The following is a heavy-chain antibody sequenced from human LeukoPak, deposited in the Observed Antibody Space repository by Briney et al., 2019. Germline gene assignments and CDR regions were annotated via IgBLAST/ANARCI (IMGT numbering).Heavy chain of an antibody. CDR3: AKDPNPFYDFWSGYK. J-gene: IGHJ4*02. CDR1: GFTFTGHT. D-gene: IGHD3-3*01. Sequence: GGSLRLSCAASGFTFTGHTMTWLRQAPGKGLEWVSIIGGRDDRTYYADSVKGRFTTSRDNSKNTLYLQMNSLRGEDTAVYYCAKDPNPFYDFWSGYKWGQGTLVTVSS. CDR2: IGGRDDRT. V-gene: IGHV3-23*01.